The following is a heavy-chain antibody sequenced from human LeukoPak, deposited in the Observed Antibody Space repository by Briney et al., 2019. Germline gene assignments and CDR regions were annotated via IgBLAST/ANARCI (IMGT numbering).Heavy chain of an antibody. Sequence: ASVKVSCKASGYTFTSYGISWVRQAPGQGLEWMGWISAYNGNTNYAQKLQGRVTMTTDTSTSTAYMELRSLRSDDTAVYYCARLYDSSGYHDAFDIWGQGTMVTVSS. J-gene: IGHJ3*02. CDR3: ARLYDSSGYHDAFDI. CDR1: GYTFTSYG. D-gene: IGHD3-22*01. V-gene: IGHV1-18*01. CDR2: ISAYNGNT.